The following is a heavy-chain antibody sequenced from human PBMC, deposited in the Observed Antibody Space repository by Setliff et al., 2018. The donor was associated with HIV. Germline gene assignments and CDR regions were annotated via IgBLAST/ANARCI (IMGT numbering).Heavy chain of an antibody. J-gene: IGHJ4*02. D-gene: IGHD5-18*01. CDR3: AAWGPRYSYAPYFFDS. V-gene: IGHV4-39*07. Sequence: SETLSLTCTVSGGSIRSTSYYWGWIRQPPGKGLEWIGEINDSGSTNYSPSLKSRVTISVDASRNQFSLRLSSVTAADTAVYYCAAWGPRYSYAPYFFDSWGQGTLVTVSS. CDR2: INDSGST. CDR1: GGSIRSTSYY.